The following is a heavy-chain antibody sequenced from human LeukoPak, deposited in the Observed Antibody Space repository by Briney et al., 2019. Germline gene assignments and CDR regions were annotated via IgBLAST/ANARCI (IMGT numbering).Heavy chain of an antibody. CDR1: GGSISSGGYY. CDR3: ARVDDRGGPTFDY. J-gene: IGHJ4*02. D-gene: IGHD3-10*01. Sequence: SETLSLTCTVSGGSISSGGYYWSWIRQHPGKGLEWIGYIYYSGSTYYNPSLKSRVTISVDTSKNQFSLKLSSVTAADTAVYYCARVDDRGGPTFDYWGQGTLVTVSS. V-gene: IGHV4-31*03. CDR2: IYYSGST.